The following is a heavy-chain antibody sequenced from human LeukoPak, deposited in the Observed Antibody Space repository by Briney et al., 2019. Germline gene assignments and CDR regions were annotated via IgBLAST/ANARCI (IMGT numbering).Heavy chain of an antibody. J-gene: IGHJ4*02. D-gene: IGHD3-3*01. V-gene: IGHV3-23*01. CDR1: GFTFSNYA. CDR3: AKDSGKRTIPREIFDS. CDR2: ISTSGGST. Sequence: GGSLRLSCAASGFTFSNYAMTWVRQAPGKGLEWVSTISTSGGSTYYVDSVKGRFTLSRDNSKNTLYLHMNSLRAEDTAVYYCAKDSGKRTIPREIFDSSGQGTLVTVSS.